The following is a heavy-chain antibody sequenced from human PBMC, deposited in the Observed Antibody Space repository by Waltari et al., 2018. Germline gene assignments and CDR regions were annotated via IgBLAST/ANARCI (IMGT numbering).Heavy chain of an antibody. CDR3: ARGIAARPGRRVFDP. CDR2: IIPIFGTA. J-gene: IGHJ5*02. D-gene: IGHD6-6*01. V-gene: IGHV1-69*01. Sequence: QVQLVQSGAEVKKPGSSVKVSCKASGGTFSSYAMSWAQPAPGQGLEWMGGIIPIFGTANYAQKFQGRVTITADESTSTAYMELSSLRSEDTAVYYCARGIAARPGRRVFDPWGQGTLVTVSS. CDR1: GGTFSSYA.